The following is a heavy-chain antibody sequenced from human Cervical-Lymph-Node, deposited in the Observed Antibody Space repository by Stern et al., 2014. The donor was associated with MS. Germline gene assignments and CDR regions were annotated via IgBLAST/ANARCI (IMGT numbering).Heavy chain of an antibody. CDR3: ASDTSGYLPD. Sequence: QLQLQESGPGLVKPSETLSLTCTVSGDSVSSSSYYWGWIRQPPGKGLEWIASIYYNGNTYYNPSLKGRVTISVDTSQQQFSVKLSSVTAADTAVYYCASDTSGYLPDWGQGTLVTVSS. V-gene: IGHV4-39*01. CDR2: IYYNGNT. J-gene: IGHJ4*02. D-gene: IGHD3-22*01. CDR1: GDSVSSSSYY.